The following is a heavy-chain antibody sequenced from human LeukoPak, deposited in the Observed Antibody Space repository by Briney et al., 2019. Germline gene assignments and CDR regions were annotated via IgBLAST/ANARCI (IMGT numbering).Heavy chain of an antibody. Sequence: GGSLRLSCAASEFTFSNYWMTWVRQAPGKGLEWVANIKQDGSKKHYLDSVEGRFTISRDDAKNSVYLQMNSLRAEDTAVYYCAREASPIRAETTGGNIWLDAFDIWGQGTMVTVSS. CDR3: AREASPIRAETTGGNIWLDAFDI. CDR2: IKQDGSKK. CDR1: EFTFSNYW. V-gene: IGHV3-7*01. J-gene: IGHJ3*02. D-gene: IGHD4-23*01.